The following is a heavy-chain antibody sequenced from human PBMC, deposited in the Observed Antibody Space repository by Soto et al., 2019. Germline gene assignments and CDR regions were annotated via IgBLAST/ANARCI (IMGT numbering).Heavy chain of an antibody. CDR3: ARGYDFVLGNYRSDAFDI. CDR1: GYTFTNNA. V-gene: IGHV1-3*01. Sequence: VQLVQSGAEVKKPGASVKVSCKASGYTFTNNAIHWVRQAPGQRLEWLGWLNAGNSNREYSQKFQGRIIMTKDTSASTAYMDLDSLISEDTAVYYCARGYDFVLGNYRSDAFDIWGQGTMVTVSS. CDR2: LNAGNSNR. J-gene: IGHJ3*02. D-gene: IGHD3-16*02.